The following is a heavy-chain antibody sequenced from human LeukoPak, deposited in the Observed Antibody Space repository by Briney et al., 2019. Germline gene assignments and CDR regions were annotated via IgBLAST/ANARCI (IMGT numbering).Heavy chain of an antibody. CDR3: AREFGRVDIVVVPAAAFDY. CDR1: GYTFTNYA. CDR2: INAGNGKT. Sequence: ASVKVSCKASGYTFTNYAVHWVRQAPGQRLEWMGWINAGNGKTNYSQKFQGRVTITRDTSASTAYMELSSLRSEDTAVYYCAREFGRVDIVVVPAAAFDYWGQGTLVTVSS. J-gene: IGHJ4*02. D-gene: IGHD2-2*01. V-gene: IGHV1-3*01.